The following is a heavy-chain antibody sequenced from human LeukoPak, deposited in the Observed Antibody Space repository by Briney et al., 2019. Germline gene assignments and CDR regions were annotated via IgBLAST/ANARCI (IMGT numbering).Heavy chain of an antibody. CDR3: ARDLYDSSGYYLLFDY. D-gene: IGHD3-22*01. CDR1: GGSISSYY. CDR2: IYTSGST. V-gene: IGHV4-4*07. J-gene: IGHJ4*02. Sequence: KPSETLSLTCTVSGGSISSYYWSWIRQPAGKGLEWIGRIYTSGSTNYNPSLKSRVTMSVDTSKNQFSLKLSSVTAADTAVYYCARDLYDSSGYYLLFDYWGRGTLVTVSS.